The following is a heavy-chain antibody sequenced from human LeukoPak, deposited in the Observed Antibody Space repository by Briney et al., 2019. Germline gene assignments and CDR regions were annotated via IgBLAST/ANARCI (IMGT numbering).Heavy chain of an antibody. CDR1: GGSFSGYY. Sequence: PSETLSLTCAVYGGSFSGYYWSWIRQPPGKGLEWIGEINHSGSTNYNPSLKSRVTISVDTSKNQFSLKLSSVTAADTAVYYCARGESSGYYYWGQGTLVTVSS. V-gene: IGHV4-34*01. D-gene: IGHD3-22*01. J-gene: IGHJ4*02. CDR3: ARGESSGYYY. CDR2: INHSGST.